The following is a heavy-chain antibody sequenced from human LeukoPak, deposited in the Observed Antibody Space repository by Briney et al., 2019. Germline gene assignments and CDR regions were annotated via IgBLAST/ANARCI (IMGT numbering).Heavy chain of an antibody. CDR3: ATGILSGSYYNPDY. Sequence: PGGSLRLSCAASGLTFRRYGMHWVRQAPGKGLEWVAFIRYDGSNKYYADSVKGRFTISRDNSKNTLYLQMNSLRAEDTAVYYCATGILSGSYYNPDYWGQGTLVTVSS. CDR2: IRYDGSNK. V-gene: IGHV3-30*02. J-gene: IGHJ4*02. D-gene: IGHD3-10*01. CDR1: GLTFRRYG.